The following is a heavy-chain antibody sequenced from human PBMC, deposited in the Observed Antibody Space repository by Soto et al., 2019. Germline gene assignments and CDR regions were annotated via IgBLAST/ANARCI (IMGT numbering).Heavy chain of an antibody. CDR2: ISGKTSTI. J-gene: IGHJ6*03. CDR1: GFTFSDYF. Sequence: QVQLVESGGGLVKPGGSLRLSCAASGFTFSDYFMSWIRQAPGKGLEWVSYISGKTSTIYYADSVKGRFTISRDNAKNLLYLEKNSLRAEDTAVYYWARDPWQPVSPHYYYYMDVWGKGTTVTVSS. V-gene: IGHV3-11*01. CDR3: ARDPWQPVSPHYYYYMDV. D-gene: IGHD6-6*01.